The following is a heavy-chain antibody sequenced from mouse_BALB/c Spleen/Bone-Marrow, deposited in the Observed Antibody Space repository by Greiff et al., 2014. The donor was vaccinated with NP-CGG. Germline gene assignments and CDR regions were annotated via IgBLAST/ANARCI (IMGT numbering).Heavy chain of an antibody. CDR1: GFNIKDIY. CDR3: ASYYYGSSLFAY. J-gene: IGHJ3*01. Sequence: EVQLQQSGAELVKPGASVKLSCTASGFNIKDIYMHWVKQRPEQGLEWIGRIDPANGNTKYDPKFQGKATITADTSSNTAYLQLSSLTSEDTAVYYCASYYYGSSLFAYWGQGTLVTVSA. V-gene: IGHV14-3*02. D-gene: IGHD1-1*01. CDR2: IDPANGNT.